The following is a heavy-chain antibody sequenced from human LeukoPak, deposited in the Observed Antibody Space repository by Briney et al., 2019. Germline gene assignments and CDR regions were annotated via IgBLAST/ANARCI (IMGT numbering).Heavy chain of an antibody. J-gene: IGHJ4*02. V-gene: IGHV4-59*12. CDR1: GGSISSYY. D-gene: IGHD3-10*01. CDR3: ARVIYYGPASYFDY. Sequence: SETLSLTCTVSGGSISSYYWSWIRQPPGKGLEWIGYIYYSGSTNYNPSLKSRVTISVDTSKNQFSLKLSSVTAADTAVYYCARVIYYGPASYFDYWGQGTLVTVSS. CDR2: IYYSGST.